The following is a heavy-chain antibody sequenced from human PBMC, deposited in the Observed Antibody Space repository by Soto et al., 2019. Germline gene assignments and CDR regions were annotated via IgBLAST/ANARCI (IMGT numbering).Heavy chain of an antibody. CDR1: GGSISSSSYY. CDR2: IYYSGST. J-gene: IGHJ5*02. Sequence: LSLTCTVSGGSISSSSYYWGWIRQPPGKGLEWIGSIYYSGSTYYNPSLKSRVTISVDTSKNQFSLKMNSVTAADTAVYYCARTGVFCSGGSCYSSNWFDPWGQGTLVTVSS. V-gene: IGHV4-39*07. CDR3: ARTGVFCSGGSCYSSNWFDP. D-gene: IGHD2-15*01.